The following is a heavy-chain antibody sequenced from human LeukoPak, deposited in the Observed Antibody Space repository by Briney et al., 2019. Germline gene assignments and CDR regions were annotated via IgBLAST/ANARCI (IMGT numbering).Heavy chain of an antibody. V-gene: IGHV3-7*03. CDR1: GFTFSRNW. CDR3: ARGGGLDV. CDR2: INHNGNVN. J-gene: IGHJ6*02. Sequence: WGVLRLSCAASGFTFSRNWMIWVRQAPGKRLEWVASINHNGNVNYYVDSVKGRFTISRDNAKNSLYLQMSNLRAEDTAVYFCARGGGLDVWGQGATVTVSS. D-gene: IGHD3-16*01.